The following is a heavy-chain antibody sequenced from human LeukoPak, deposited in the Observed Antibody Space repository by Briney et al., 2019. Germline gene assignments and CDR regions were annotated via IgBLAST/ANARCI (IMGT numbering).Heavy chain of an antibody. V-gene: IGHV4-59*01. CDR1: GGSISSYY. Sequence: NPSETLSLTCTVSGGSISSYYWSWIRQPPGKGLEWIGYAYHSGSTNYNPSLKSRVTISVDTSKNQFSLKLSSVTAADTAVYYCARDAYYYGMDVWGQGTTVTVSS. J-gene: IGHJ6*02. CDR2: AYHSGST. CDR3: ARDAYYYGMDV.